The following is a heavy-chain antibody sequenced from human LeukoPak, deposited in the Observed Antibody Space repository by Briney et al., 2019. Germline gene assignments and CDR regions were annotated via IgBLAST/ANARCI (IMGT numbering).Heavy chain of an antibody. V-gene: IGHV4-39*01. CDR2: IYYSGST. D-gene: IGHD3-9*01. CDR3: AVLTGYPITYYYYYMDV. J-gene: IGHJ6*03. CDR1: GGSISSSSYY. Sequence: PSETLSLTCTVSGGSISSSSYYWGWIRQPPGKGLEWFGSIYYSGSTYYNPSLKSRVTISVDTSKNQFSLKLSSVTAADTAVYYCAVLTGYPITYYYYYMDVWGKGTTVTVSS.